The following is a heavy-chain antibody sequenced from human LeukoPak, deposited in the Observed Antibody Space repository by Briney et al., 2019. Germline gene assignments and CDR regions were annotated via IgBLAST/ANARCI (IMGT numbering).Heavy chain of an antibody. CDR3: ARGGLISLANTPLGAFDI. V-gene: IGHV4-59*12. CDR2: IYYSGST. Sequence: SETLSLTCTVSGGSISSYYWSWIRQPPGKGLEWIGYIYYSGSTNYNPSLKSRVTISVDTSKNQFSLQLNSVTPEDTAMYYCARGGLISLANTPLGAFDIWGQGTMVSVSS. CDR1: GGSISSYY. J-gene: IGHJ3*02. D-gene: IGHD3/OR15-3a*01.